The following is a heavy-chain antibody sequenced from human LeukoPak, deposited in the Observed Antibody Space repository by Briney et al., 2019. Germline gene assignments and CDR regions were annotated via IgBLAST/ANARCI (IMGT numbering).Heavy chain of an antibody. CDR3: AKSLESTNYYYHMDV. Sequence: AGGSLRLSCAASGFNFSSYGMHWVRQAPGKGLEWVAVIAYDGSNKHYADSVKGRFTISRDNSKNTLYLQTNSLRAEDTAVYYCAKSLESTNYYYHMDVWGKGTTVTISS. J-gene: IGHJ6*03. CDR2: IAYDGSNK. D-gene: IGHD2-2*01. V-gene: IGHV3-33*05. CDR1: GFNFSSYG.